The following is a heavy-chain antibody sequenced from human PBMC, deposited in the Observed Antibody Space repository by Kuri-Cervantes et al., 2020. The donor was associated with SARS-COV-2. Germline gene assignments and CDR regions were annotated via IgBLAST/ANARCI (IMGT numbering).Heavy chain of an antibody. Sequence: GSLRLSCAVYGGSFSGYYWSWIRQPPGKGLEWIGEINHSGSTNYNPSLKSRVTISVDTSKNQFSLKLSSVTAADTAVYYCARAAVVAAIWRADLNAFDIWGQGTMVTVSS. D-gene: IGHD2-15*01. V-gene: IGHV4-34*01. CDR3: ARAAVVAAIWRADLNAFDI. J-gene: IGHJ3*02. CDR2: INHSGST. CDR1: GGSFSGYY.